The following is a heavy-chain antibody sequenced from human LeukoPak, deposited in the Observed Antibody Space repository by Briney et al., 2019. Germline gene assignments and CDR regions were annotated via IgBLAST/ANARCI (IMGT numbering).Heavy chain of an antibody. CDR3: ARDYGPGMYFDYPDY. CDR2: ISSDGQST. CDR1: GFIFSTYA. V-gene: IGHV3-64*01. D-gene: IGHD3-10*01. J-gene: IGHJ4*02. Sequence: PGRSLRLSCAASGFIFSTYAMYWVRQAPGKGLECISTISSDGQSTNYASSVRGRFTVSRDNSKNTLYLQMGSLRAEDMAVYYCARDYGPGMYFDYPDYWGQGTLVTVSS.